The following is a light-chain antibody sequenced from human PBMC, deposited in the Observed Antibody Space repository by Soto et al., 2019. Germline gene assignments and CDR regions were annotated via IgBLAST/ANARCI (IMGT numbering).Light chain of an antibody. Sequence: IQLTQSPSSLSASFGDRVTISCRASQGIGNYLAWYQQKPGKAPKLLIYAAFTLQSGVPTRLSGSRSGTDFTLTISSLKHEDFATYYCQQVNSYPQTFGQGTRL. J-gene: IGKJ5*01. V-gene: IGKV1-9*01. CDR3: QQVNSYPQT. CDR1: QGIGNY. CDR2: AAF.